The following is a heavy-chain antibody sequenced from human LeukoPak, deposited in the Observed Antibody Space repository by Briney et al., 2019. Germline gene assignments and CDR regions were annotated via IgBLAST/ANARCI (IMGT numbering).Heavy chain of an antibody. Sequence: GGSLRLSCAASGFTFSSYAMSWVRQAPGKGLEWLSYISTSGSIIYYADSVKGRFTIARDNAKNSVYLEMNSLRADDTAVYYCARSARLMKGVVEVTALDDWGQGTLVTVSS. CDR2: ISTSGSII. CDR1: GFTFSSYA. CDR3: ARSARLMKGVVEVTALDD. V-gene: IGHV3-48*03. D-gene: IGHD3-3*01. J-gene: IGHJ4*02.